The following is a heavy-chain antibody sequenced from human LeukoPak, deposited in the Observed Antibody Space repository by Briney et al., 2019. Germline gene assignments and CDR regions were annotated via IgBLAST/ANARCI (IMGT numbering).Heavy chain of an antibody. CDR1: GFTFSSYS. Sequence: PGGSLRLSCAASGFTFSSYSMNWVRQAPGKGLEWVSSISSSSSYIYYADSVKGRFTISRDNAKNSLYLQMNSLRAEDTAVYYCARDTAVSSCGLYYWGQGTLVTVSS. D-gene: IGHD6-13*01. CDR3: ARDTAVSSCGLYY. J-gene: IGHJ4*02. CDR2: ISSSSSYI. V-gene: IGHV3-21*01.